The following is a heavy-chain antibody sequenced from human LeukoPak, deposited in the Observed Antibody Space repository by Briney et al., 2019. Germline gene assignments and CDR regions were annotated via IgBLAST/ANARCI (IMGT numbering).Heavy chain of an antibody. CDR1: GFTFSSYS. Sequence: SGGSLRLSCAASGFTFSSYSMNWVRQAPGKGLEWVSSISSSSSYIYYADSVKGRFTISRDNAKNSLYLQMNSLRAEDTAVYYCARDRGYYYGLGSARGVMVYWGQGTLVTVSS. CDR3: ARDRGYYYGLGSARGVMVY. V-gene: IGHV3-21*01. CDR2: ISSSSSYI. J-gene: IGHJ4*02. D-gene: IGHD3-10*01.